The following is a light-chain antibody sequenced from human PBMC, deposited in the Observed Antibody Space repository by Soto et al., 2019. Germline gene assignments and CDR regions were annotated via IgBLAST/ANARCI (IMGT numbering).Light chain of an antibody. Sequence: DIQLTQSPSFLSASVGDRVTITCRASQGISSYLAWYQQKPGKAPKLLIYAASTLQSGVPSRFSGSESGTEFTLTISSLQPEDFATYYCQQLNTYPFTVGGETKVEIK. J-gene: IGKJ4*01. CDR1: QGISSY. CDR3: QQLNTYPFT. CDR2: AAS. V-gene: IGKV1-9*01.